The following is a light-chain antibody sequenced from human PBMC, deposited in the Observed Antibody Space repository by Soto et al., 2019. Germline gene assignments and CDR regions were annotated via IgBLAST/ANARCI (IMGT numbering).Light chain of an antibody. CDR3: SSYSISTAYL. V-gene: IGLV2-14*01. J-gene: IGLJ1*01. CDR1: SSDVGGYDY. CDR2: EVN. Sequence: QSALTQPASVSGSPGQSITISCTGTSSDVGGYDYVSWYQLHPGKAPKLMVFEVNNRPSGVSYRFSGSKSGNTASLTISGRQEEDDADYFCSSYSISTAYLFGTGTKLTVL.